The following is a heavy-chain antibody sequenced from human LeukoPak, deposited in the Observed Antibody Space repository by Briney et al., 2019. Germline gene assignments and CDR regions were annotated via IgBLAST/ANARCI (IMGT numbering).Heavy chain of an antibody. Sequence: ASVKVSCKAPGYTFTSYGINWVRQAPGQGLEWMGWISDYNGNTNYAQKLQGRVTLTTDTSTSTAYMELRSLRSDDTAVYYCARGGRLSTFVKHSETYYFDYWGQGTLVTVSS. CDR2: ISDYNGNT. J-gene: IGHJ4*02. D-gene: IGHD6-25*01. V-gene: IGHV1-18*01. CDR1: GYTFTSYG. CDR3: ARGGRLSTFVKHSETYYFDY.